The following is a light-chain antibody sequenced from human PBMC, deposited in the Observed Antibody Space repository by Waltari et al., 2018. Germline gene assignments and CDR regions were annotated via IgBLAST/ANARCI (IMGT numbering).Light chain of an antibody. Sequence: IVLTPSPGTLSLGARDSATCSCRASQSLTKSYLLWYQQKPGQAPRLLIYGAASRAAGIPDRFSGSGSGADVTLTISRLVPEDSAVYYCHQYGSSVMYTFGQGTKLEIK. V-gene: IGKV3-20*01. CDR2: GAA. CDR3: HQYGSSVMYT. CDR1: QSLTKSY. J-gene: IGKJ2*01.